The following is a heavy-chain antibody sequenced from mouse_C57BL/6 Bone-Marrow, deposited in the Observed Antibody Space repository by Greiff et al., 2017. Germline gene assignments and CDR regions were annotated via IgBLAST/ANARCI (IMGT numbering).Heavy chain of an antibody. CDR2: IYPRSGNT. Sequence: QVQLQQSGAELARPGASVKLSCKASGYTFTSYGISWVKQRTGQGLEWIGEIYPRSGNTYYNEKFKGKATLTVDKSSSTAYMELRSLTSEDSAVYVCARQRLRKSGYAMDYWGQGTSVTVSS. CDR3: ARQRLRKSGYAMDY. J-gene: IGHJ4*01. D-gene: IGHD1-1*01. CDR1: GYTFTSYG. V-gene: IGHV1-81*01.